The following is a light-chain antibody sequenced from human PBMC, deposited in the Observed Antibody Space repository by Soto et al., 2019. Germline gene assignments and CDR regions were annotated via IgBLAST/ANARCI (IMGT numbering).Light chain of an antibody. CDR2: DAY. Sequence: EVVMTQSPATLSVSPGERATLSCRASQSFRGLLAWYQQKPGQAPRLLIYDAYNRATGIPPRFSGSGSGTDFTLTISSLQPDDSATYYCQQYNSLYTFGQGTK. J-gene: IGKJ2*01. CDR3: QQYNSLYT. V-gene: IGKV3D-15*01. CDR1: QSFRGL.